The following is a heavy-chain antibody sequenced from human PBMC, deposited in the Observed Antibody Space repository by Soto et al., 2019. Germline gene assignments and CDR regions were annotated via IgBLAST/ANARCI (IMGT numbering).Heavy chain of an antibody. V-gene: IGHV3-48*03. D-gene: IGHD4-4*01. CDR2: ISDSGRAI. CDR3: ARDPEIYSGKFDYGLDV. CDR1: GFTFSNYE. J-gene: IGHJ6*02. Sequence: EVQLVESGGGLVQPGGCLRLCCAVFGFTFSNYEMTWVRQAPGKGLEWVSYISDSGRAIYYAESVKGRFTISRDNAKNSLYLQMNSLRAEDTAVYYCARDPEIYSGKFDYGLDVWGQGTTVTVSS.